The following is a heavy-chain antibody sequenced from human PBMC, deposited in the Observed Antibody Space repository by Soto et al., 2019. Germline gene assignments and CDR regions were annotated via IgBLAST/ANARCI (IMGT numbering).Heavy chain of an antibody. J-gene: IGHJ4*02. CDR2: IYYNGDT. Sequence: QVQMQESGPGLVRPSQTLSLSCAVSGASLTSGDYYWNWIRQSPGKGLEWIGYIYYNGDTYYNPSLKGRVTFSVDTSMNHFSLKMTSVTAADTAVYFCARENTAMGGYFDYWGPGSLVTVSS. CDR1: GASLTSGDYY. V-gene: IGHV4-30-4*01. D-gene: IGHD5-18*01. CDR3: ARENTAMGGYFDY.